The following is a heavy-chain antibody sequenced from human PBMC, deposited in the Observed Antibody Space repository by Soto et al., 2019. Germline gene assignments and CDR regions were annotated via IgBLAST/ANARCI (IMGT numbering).Heavy chain of an antibody. D-gene: IGHD2-15*01. Sequence: ESGGGVVQPGRSLRLSCAASGFTFSSYGMHWVRQAPGKGLEWVAVISYDGSNKYYADSVKGRFTISRDNSKNTLYLQMNSLRAEDTAVYYCAKDYLARIRYCSGGSCQKSDGMDVWGQGTTVTVSS. J-gene: IGHJ6*02. CDR2: ISYDGSNK. V-gene: IGHV3-30*18. CDR3: AKDYLARIRYCSGGSCQKSDGMDV. CDR1: GFTFSSYG.